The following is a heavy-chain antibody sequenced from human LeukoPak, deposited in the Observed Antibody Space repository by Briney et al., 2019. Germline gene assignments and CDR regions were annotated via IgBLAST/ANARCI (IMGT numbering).Heavy chain of an antibody. V-gene: IGHV3-7*01. CDR1: GFTFSSYW. CDR3: ARDRKASGWYYFDY. D-gene: IGHD6-19*01. Sequence: GGSLRLSCAASGFTFSSYWMSWFRQAPGKGLDGVATIKQDGSEKYYVDSVKGRFTISRDNAKNSLYLQMNSLRAEDTAVYYCARDRKASGWYYFDYWGQGTLVTVSS. CDR2: IKQDGSEK. J-gene: IGHJ4*02.